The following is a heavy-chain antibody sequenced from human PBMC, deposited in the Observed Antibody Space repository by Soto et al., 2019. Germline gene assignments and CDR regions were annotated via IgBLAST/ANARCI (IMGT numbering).Heavy chain of an antibody. V-gene: IGHV4-34*01. CDR3: ATRITVFGLLIPPFDP. CDR2: INHTGGT. J-gene: IGHJ5*02. Sequence: SETLSLTCAVYGGSVNGYYWNWIRQPPGKGLEWIREINHTGGTHYNPSLKSRVTMSVDTSKNQFSLRLSSVTAADTAIYYCATRITVFGLLIPPFDPWGQGTQVTVSS. CDR1: GGSVNGYY. D-gene: IGHD3-3*01.